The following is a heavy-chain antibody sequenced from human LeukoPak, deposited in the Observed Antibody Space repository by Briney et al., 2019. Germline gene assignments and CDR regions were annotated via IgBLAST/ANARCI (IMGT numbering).Heavy chain of an antibody. CDR3: ARGPYYYDSSGYYVDY. CDR1: GFTFSSYW. V-gene: IGHV3-74*01. Sequence: GGSLRLSCAASGFTFSSYWMHWVRQAPGKGLVWVSRINSDGGSTSYADSVRGRFTISRDNAKNTLYLQMNSLRAEDTAVYYCARGPYYYDSSGYYVDYWGQGTLVTVSS. J-gene: IGHJ4*02. CDR2: INSDGGST. D-gene: IGHD3-22*01.